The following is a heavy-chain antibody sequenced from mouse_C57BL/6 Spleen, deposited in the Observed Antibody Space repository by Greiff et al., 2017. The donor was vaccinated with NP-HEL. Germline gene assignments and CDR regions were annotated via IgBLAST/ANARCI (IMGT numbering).Heavy chain of an antibody. J-gene: IGHJ3*01. CDR2: IYPRSGNT. CDR3: SIYDDYDWFAY. D-gene: IGHD2-4*01. V-gene: IGHV1-81*01. Sequence: VQLQQSGAELARPGASVKLSCKASGYTFTSYGISWVKQRTGQGLEWIGEIYPRSGNTYYNEKFKGKATLTADKSSSTAYMELRSLTSEDSAVYFCSIYDDYDWFAYWGQGTLVTVSA. CDR1: GYTFTSYG.